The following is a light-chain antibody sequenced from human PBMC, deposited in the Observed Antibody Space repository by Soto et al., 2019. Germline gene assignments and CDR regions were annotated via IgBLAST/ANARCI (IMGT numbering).Light chain of an antibody. Sequence: QSVLTQPPSASGSPGQSVTISCTGTSSDVGAYDYVSWYQQHPGKAPKLMIYDVSNRPSGISNRFSGSKSGNTASLTISGLQAEDEADYYCSSFTISRNTVIFGGGTKVTVL. CDR1: SSDVGAYDY. J-gene: IGLJ2*01. V-gene: IGLV2-14*01. CDR2: DVS. CDR3: SSFTISRNTVI.